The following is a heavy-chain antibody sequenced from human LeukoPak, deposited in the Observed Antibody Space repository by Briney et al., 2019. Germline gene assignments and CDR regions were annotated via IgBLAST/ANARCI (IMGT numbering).Heavy chain of an antibody. CDR1: GGSISSHY. CDR3: ARVAYYGGNARFDP. J-gene: IGHJ5*02. D-gene: IGHD4-23*01. Sequence: SETLSLTCTVSGGSISSHYWSWIRQPPGKGLEWIGYIYYSGSTNYNPSLKSRVTISVDTSKNQFSLKLSSVTAADTAVYYCARVAYYGGNARFDPWGQGTLVTVSS. CDR2: IYYSGST. V-gene: IGHV4-59*11.